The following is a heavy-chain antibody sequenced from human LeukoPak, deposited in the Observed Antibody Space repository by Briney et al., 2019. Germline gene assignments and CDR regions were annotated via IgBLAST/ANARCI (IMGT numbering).Heavy chain of an antibody. CDR3: ARMLIVGATRDAFDI. CDR2: INTNTGNP. D-gene: IGHD1-26*01. CDR1: GYTFTSYA. J-gene: IGHJ3*02. V-gene: IGHV7-4-1*02. Sequence: VASVKVSCKASGYTFTSYAMNWVRQAPGQGLEWMGWINTNTGNPTYAQGFTGRFVFSLDTSVSTAYLQISSLKAEDTAVYYCARMLIVGATRDAFDIWGQGTMVTVSS.